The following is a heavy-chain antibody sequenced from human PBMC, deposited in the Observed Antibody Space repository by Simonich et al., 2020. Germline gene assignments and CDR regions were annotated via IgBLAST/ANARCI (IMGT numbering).Heavy chain of an antibody. J-gene: IGHJ3*02. CDR2: INHSGST. Sequence: QVQLQQWGAGLLKPSETLSLTCAVYGGSFSGYSWSWIRQPPGKGLEWIGEINHSGSTNYNPSLKSRVTISGDTSKNQFSLKLSSVTAADTAVYYCARPLGIVWAFDIWGQGTMVTVSS. CDR3: ARPLGIVWAFDI. V-gene: IGHV4-34*01. D-gene: IGHD3-16*01. CDR1: GGSFSGYS.